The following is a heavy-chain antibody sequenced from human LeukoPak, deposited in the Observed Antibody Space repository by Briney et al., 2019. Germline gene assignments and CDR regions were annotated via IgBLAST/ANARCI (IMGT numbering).Heavy chain of an antibody. D-gene: IGHD1-26*01. CDR3: ARGEKWDLHAFDV. CDR1: GGSFSLYY. V-gene: IGHV4-34*01. J-gene: IGHJ3*01. Sequence: PSETLSLTCAVYGGSFSLYYWSWIRQPPGKGLEWIGEINHGGSTNYNPSLKSRVTISVDMSKNQFSLKLTSVVAADRAVYYCARGEKWDLHAFDVWGQGTVVTVSS. CDR2: INHGGST.